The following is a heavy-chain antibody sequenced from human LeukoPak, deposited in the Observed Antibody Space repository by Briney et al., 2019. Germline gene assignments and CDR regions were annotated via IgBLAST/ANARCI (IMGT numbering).Heavy chain of an antibody. Sequence: QPGGSLRLSCAASGFTVSSNYMSWVRQAPGKGLEWVSVIYSGGSTYYADSVKGRFTISRDNSKNTLYLQMNSLRAEDTAVYYCARDTRRQQRKSGDAFDIWGQGTMVTVSS. CDR1: GFTVSSNY. CDR2: IYSGGST. D-gene: IGHD6-13*01. J-gene: IGHJ3*02. V-gene: IGHV3-53*01. CDR3: ARDTRRQQRKSGDAFDI.